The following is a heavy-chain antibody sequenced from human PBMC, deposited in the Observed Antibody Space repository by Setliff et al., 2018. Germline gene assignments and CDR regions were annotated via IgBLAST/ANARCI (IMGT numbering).Heavy chain of an antibody. Sequence: SVKVSCKVSGGAFTSHGVSWVRQAPGQGLEWMGGIIPLSDITSYAQTLQGRVTITADKSTNTVNMELSSLRSEDTAVYYCARAPLESGYYYGQGHYFDSWGQGTLVTVSS. CDR2: IIPLSDIT. D-gene: IGHD5-18*01. V-gene: IGHV1-69*10. CDR3: ARAPLESGYYYGQGHYFDS. J-gene: IGHJ4*02. CDR1: GGAFTSHG.